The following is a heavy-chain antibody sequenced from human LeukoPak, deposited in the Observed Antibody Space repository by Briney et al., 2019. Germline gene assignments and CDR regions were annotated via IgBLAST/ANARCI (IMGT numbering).Heavy chain of an antibody. CDR2: INPNSGGT. CDR1: GYTFTGYF. V-gene: IGHV1-2*02. CDR3: ASSIVYCSSTSCYFN. J-gene: IGHJ4*02. D-gene: IGHD2-2*01. Sequence: ASVKVSCKASGYTFTGYFMHWVRQAPGQGLEWMGWINPNSGGTNYAQKFQGRVTMTRDTSISTAYMELSRLRSDDTAVYYCASSIVYCSSTSCYFNWGQGTLVSVSS.